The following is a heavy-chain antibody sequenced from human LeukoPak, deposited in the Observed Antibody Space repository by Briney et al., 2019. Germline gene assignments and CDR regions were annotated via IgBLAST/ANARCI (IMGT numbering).Heavy chain of an antibody. J-gene: IGHJ4*02. Sequence: SETLSLTCAVYGGSFSGYYWSWIRQPPGKGLEWIGEINHSGSTNYNPSLKSRVTISVDTSKNQFSLKLSSVTAADTAVYYCARAQGYCSSTSCYPRKHFDYWGQGTLVTVSS. D-gene: IGHD2-2*01. CDR2: INHSGST. V-gene: IGHV4-34*01. CDR3: ARAQGYCSSTSCYPRKHFDY. CDR1: GGSFSGYY.